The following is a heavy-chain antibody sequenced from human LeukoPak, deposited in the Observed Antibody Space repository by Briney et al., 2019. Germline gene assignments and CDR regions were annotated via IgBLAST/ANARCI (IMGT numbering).Heavy chain of an antibody. CDR3: AKYPPRSGGLHFDY. CDR1: GFTVSSNY. Sequence: GGSLRLSCAASGFTVSSNYMSWVRQAPGKGLEWVSVIYGGGSTYYADSVKGRFTISRDNSKNTLYLQMNSLRAEDTAVYYCAKYPPRSGGLHFDYWGQGTLVTVSS. D-gene: IGHD1-26*01. CDR2: IYGGGST. V-gene: IGHV3-53*01. J-gene: IGHJ4*02.